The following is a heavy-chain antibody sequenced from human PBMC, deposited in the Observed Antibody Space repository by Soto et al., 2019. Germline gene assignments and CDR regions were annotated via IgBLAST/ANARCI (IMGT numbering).Heavy chain of an antibody. CDR2: IYYTGST. J-gene: IGHJ6*02. V-gene: IGHV4-61*01. CDR3: ARDQYDFRSGSYYYAMEV. CDR1: GVSVSSESHY. D-gene: IGHD3-3*01. Sequence: QVKLQESGPGLVKPSETLSLTCTVSGVSVSSESHYWSWIRQTPATGLEWIGYIYYTGSTNYNPSLKGRVTMSVDTSRDQVSLRLRSVTRADTAVYYCARDQYDFRSGSYYYAMEVWGQGTKVTVSS.